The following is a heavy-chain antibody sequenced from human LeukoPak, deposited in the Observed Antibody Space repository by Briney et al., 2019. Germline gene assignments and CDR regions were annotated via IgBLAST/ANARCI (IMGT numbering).Heavy chain of an antibody. V-gene: IGHV3-30*18. D-gene: IGHD3-22*01. CDR3: AKVMTSSGYHPAFDI. CDR1: GFTFTTYW. CDR2: ISYDGSNK. J-gene: IGHJ3*02. Sequence: GGSLRLSCAASGFTFTTYWMHWVRQAPGKGLEWVAVISYDGSNKYYADSVKGRFTISRDNSKNTLFLQMSSLGAEDTAMYYCAKVMTSSGYHPAFDIWGQGTMVTVSS.